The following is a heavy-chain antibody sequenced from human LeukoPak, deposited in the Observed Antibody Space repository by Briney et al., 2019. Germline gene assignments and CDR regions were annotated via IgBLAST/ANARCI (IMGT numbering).Heavy chain of an antibody. CDR3: AAANDYVWGNNY. J-gene: IGHJ4*02. Sequence: SVKVSCKASGFTFTSSAVQWVRQARGQRLEWIGWIVVGSGNTNYAQKFQERVTITRDMSTSTAYMELSSLRSEDTAVYYCAAANDYVWGNNYWGQGTLVTVSS. CDR1: GFTFTSSA. CDR2: IVVGSGNT. D-gene: IGHD3-16*01. V-gene: IGHV1-58*01.